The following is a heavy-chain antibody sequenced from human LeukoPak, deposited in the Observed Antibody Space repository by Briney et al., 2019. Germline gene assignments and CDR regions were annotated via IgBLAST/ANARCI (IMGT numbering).Heavy chain of an antibody. V-gene: IGHV1-69*05. CDR1: GGTFSSYA. J-gene: IGHJ4*02. Sequence: SVKVSCKASGGTFSSYAISWVRQAPGHGLEWMGGIIPIFGTANYAQKFQGRVTFTRDTSASTAYMELSSLRSEDMAVYYCARGIRGGKPYCSGGSCYSDDHPLFDYWGQGTLVTVSS. CDR2: IIPIFGTA. D-gene: IGHD2-15*01. CDR3: ARGIRGGKPYCSGGSCYSDDHPLFDY.